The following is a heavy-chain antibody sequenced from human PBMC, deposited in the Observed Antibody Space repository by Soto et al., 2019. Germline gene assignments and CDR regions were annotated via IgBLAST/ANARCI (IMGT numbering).Heavy chain of an antibody. CDR1: GFTLSNYA. V-gene: IGHV3-23*01. J-gene: IGHJ5*02. Sequence: ELQLLESGGGLLQPGGSLRLSCAASGFTLSNYAMSWVRQPPGQGLEWVATISGSGGSTYYADSVKGRLTISRDNSKNTLYLQMNSLRDEDTAVYYCARNSNYDILTGYYMYWFDPWGQGTLVTVSS. D-gene: IGHD3-9*01. CDR3: ARNSNYDILTGYYMYWFDP. CDR2: ISGSGGST.